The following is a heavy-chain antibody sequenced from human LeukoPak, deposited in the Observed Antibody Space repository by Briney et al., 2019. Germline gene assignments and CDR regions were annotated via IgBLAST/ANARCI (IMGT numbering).Heavy chain of an antibody. V-gene: IGHV4-59*12. Sequence: SETLSLTCTVSGGSISSYYWSWIRQPPGKGLEWIGYIYYSGSTNYNPSLKSRVTISVDTSKNQFSLRLSSVTAADTAVYYCAISRSGSYYYYGMDVWGQGTTVTVSS. CDR3: AISRSGSYYYYGMDV. J-gene: IGHJ6*02. CDR1: GGSISSYY. CDR2: IYYSGST. D-gene: IGHD1-26*01.